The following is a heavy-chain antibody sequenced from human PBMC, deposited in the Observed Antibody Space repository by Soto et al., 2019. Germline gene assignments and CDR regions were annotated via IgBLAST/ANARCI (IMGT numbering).Heavy chain of an antibody. CDR1: GGSISSSSYY. CDR3: ARHSGPYASGGFDA. Sequence: PSETLSLTCTVSGGSISSSSYYWGWIRQPPGKGLEWIGSIYYSGSTYYNPSLKSRVTISINTSKNQMSLELTSVTAEDTAVYYCARHSGPYASGGFDAWSQGTLVTVSS. V-gene: IGHV4-39*01. CDR2: IYYSGST. J-gene: IGHJ5*02. D-gene: IGHD6-25*01.